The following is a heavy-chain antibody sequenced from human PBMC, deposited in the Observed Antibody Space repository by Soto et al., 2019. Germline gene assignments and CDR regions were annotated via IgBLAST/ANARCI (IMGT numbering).Heavy chain of an antibody. J-gene: IGHJ4*02. Sequence: TETVSITGVVSGESISSAYYWGWIRQPPGKGLEWIGYIYYSGNTNYNPSLKSRVTISVDTSKNQFSLKLTSVTAADPAVYYCARMSIAVISFDYWGQGTLVNVS. CDR2: IYYSGNT. V-gene: IGHV4-61*01. CDR1: GESISSAYY. D-gene: IGHD6-19*01. CDR3: ARMSIAVISFDY.